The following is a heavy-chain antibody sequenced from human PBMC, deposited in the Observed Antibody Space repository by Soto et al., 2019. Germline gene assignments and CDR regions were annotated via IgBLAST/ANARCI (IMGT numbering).Heavy chain of an antibody. D-gene: IGHD6-19*01. CDR1: GYTFTSYG. V-gene: IGHV1-18*01. J-gene: IGHJ6*03. Sequence: ASVKVSCKASGYTFTSYGISWVRQAPGQGLEWMGWISAYNGNTNYAQKLQGRVTMTTDTSTSTAYMELRSLRSDDTAVYYCARVDEQWLSGGHYYYMDVWGKGTTVTVSS. CDR2: ISAYNGNT. CDR3: ARVDEQWLSGGHYYYMDV.